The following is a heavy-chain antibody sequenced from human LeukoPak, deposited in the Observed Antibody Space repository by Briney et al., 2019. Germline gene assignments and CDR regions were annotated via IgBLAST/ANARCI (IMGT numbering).Heavy chain of an antibody. D-gene: IGHD3-3*01. CDR1: GGSFSGYY. V-gene: IGHV4-34*01. J-gene: IGHJ4*02. CDR2: INHSGST. Sequence: SETLSLTCAVYGGSFSGYYWSWIRQPPGKGLEWIGEINHSGSTNYNPSLKSRVTISVDTSKNQFSLKLSSVTAADTAVYYCARVRRFLEWLPTYYFDYWGQGTLVTVSS. CDR3: ARVRRFLEWLPTYYFDY.